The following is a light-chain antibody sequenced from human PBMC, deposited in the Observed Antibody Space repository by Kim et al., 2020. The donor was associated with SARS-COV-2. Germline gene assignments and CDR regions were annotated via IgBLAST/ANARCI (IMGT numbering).Light chain of an antibody. CDR3: QQYDNFPRT. Sequence: DIQMTQSPSSVSASVGDRVTITCQASRDISNYLNWYQQIPGKAPNLLIYAASKLQTGVPSRFSGSGSGTDFSFTISSLQPEDFATYYCQQYDNFPRTFGGGTKVDIK. J-gene: IGKJ4*01. V-gene: IGKV1-33*01. CDR2: AAS. CDR1: RDISNY.